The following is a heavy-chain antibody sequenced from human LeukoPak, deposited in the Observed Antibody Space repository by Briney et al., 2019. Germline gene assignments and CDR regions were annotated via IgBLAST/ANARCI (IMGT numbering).Heavy chain of an antibody. CDR1: GFTFSSYE. V-gene: IGHV3-48*03. Sequence: GGSMRLSCAASGFTFSSYEMNWVRQAPGKGLEWVSYISSSGRTVYYADSLKGRFTISRDNAKNSLYLQMNSLRAEDTAVYYCARDSDSSGYLPSPRDGFDIWGQGTMVTVSS. D-gene: IGHD3-22*01. J-gene: IGHJ3*02. CDR3: ARDSDSSGYLPSPRDGFDI. CDR2: ISSSGRTV.